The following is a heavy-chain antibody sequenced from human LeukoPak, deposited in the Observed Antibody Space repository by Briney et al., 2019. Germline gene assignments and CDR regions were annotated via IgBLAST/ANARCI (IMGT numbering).Heavy chain of an antibody. CDR3: ARDRSSGYFSDAFDI. J-gene: IGHJ3*02. CDR2: TYYTGSN. D-gene: IGHD3-22*01. Sequence: SETLSLTCSISGGSISSKTYNWGWLRQPPGKGLEWIGSTYYTGSNHYNPSLKSRVTISVDTSKNQLSLKLASVTAADMAVYYCARDRSSGYFSDAFDIWGQGTMVTVSS. CDR1: GGSISSKTYN. V-gene: IGHV4-39*07.